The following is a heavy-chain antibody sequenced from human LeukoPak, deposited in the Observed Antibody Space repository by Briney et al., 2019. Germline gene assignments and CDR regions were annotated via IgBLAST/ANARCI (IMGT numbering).Heavy chain of an antibody. CDR2: ISSSGGTT. CDR1: GFTFSSYA. J-gene: IGHJ2*01. Sequence: GGSLRLSCAASGFTFSSYAMTWVRQAPGMGLEWVSGISSSGGTTYHADSVKGRFTISRDNSKNTLYLQMNSLRAEDTAVYYCVRKASYYDSSEDGYFDLWGRGTLVTVSS. V-gene: IGHV3-23*01. CDR3: VRKASYYDSSEDGYFDL. D-gene: IGHD3-22*01.